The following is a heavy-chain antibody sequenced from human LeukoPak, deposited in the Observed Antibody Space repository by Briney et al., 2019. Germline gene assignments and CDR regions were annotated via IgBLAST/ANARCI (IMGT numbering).Heavy chain of an antibody. Sequence: PSETLSLTCTVSGGSISSYYWSWIRQPAGKGLEWIGRIYTSGSTNYNPSLKSRATMSVDTSKNQFSLKLSSVTAADTAVYYCARLTMVRGVIPYFDYWGQGTLVTVSS. J-gene: IGHJ4*02. V-gene: IGHV4-4*07. D-gene: IGHD3-10*01. CDR1: GGSISSYY. CDR3: ARLTMVRGVIPYFDY. CDR2: IYTSGST.